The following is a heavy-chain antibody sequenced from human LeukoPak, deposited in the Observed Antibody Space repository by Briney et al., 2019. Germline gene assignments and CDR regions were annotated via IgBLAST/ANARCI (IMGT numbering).Heavy chain of an antibody. Sequence: ASVKVSCKVSGYTLTELSMHWVRQAPGKGLEWMGGFDPEDGETIYAQKFQGRVTMTEDTSTDTAYMELSSLRSEDTAVYYCARDFGYSYGAGYWGQGTLVTVSS. D-gene: IGHD5-18*01. CDR1: GYTLTELS. CDR2: FDPEDGET. CDR3: ARDFGYSYGAGY. J-gene: IGHJ4*02. V-gene: IGHV1-24*01.